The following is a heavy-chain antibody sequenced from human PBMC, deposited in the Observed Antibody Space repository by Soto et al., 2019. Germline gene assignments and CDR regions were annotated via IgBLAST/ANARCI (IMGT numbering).Heavy chain of an antibody. CDR3: TKDGRFDSDGSLYYYYYGMDV. J-gene: IGHJ6*02. CDR1: GFTFNNYG. V-gene: IGHV3-30*18. D-gene: IGHD2-15*01. Sequence: PGGSLRLSCAASGFTFNNYGMNWVRQAPGKGLGLGAIISNDGSNKYYIESVRRRFTTSRDNSKNMLFLQMNSLRVEDTAVYFCTKDGRFDSDGSLYYYYYGMDVWGQGTTGTVS. CDR2: ISNDGSNK.